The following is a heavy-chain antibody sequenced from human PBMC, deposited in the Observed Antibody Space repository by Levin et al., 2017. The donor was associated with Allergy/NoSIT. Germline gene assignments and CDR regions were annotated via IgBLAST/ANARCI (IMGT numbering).Heavy chain of an antibody. V-gene: IGHV2-5*02. J-gene: IGHJ4*02. CDR3: AHSFGFGELFPYYFDY. CDR2: IYWADDK. CDR1: GFSLSTGGVG. Sequence: VSGPTLVKPTQTLTLTCTFSGFSLSTGGVGVGWIRQPPGKALEWLALIYWADDKWYSPSLKSRLTITKDTSKNQVVLTMTDMNPVDTATYYCAHSFGFGELFPYYFDYWGQGTLVSVSS. D-gene: IGHD3-10*01.